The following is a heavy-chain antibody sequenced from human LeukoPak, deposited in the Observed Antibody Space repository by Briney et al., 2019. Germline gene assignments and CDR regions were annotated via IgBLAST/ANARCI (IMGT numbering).Heavy chain of an antibody. D-gene: IGHD3-9*01. V-gene: IGHV4-30-2*01. Sequence: SETLSLTCAVSGGSVSSGGYSWSWIRQPPGKGLEWIGYIFDSGSTYYSPSLKSRVTISVDRSKNQFSLKLSSVTAADTAVYYCARTNYDILTGSWGWFDPWGQGTLVTVSS. J-gene: IGHJ5*02. CDR1: GGSVSSGGYS. CDR2: IFDSGST. CDR3: ARTNYDILTGSWGWFDP.